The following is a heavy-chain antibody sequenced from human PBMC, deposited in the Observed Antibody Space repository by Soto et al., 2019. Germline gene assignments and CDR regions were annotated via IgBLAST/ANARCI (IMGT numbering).Heavy chain of an antibody. V-gene: IGHV4-31*03. CDR1: GGSISSGGYY. Sequence: QVQLQESGPGLVKPSQTLSLTCTVSGGSISSGGYYWSWIRQHPGKGLEWIGYIYYSGSNYYNPSLKSRVTISVDTSKNQFSLKLSSVTAADTAVYYCARDHKYYYGSGSEVFDYWGQGTLVTVSS. D-gene: IGHD3-10*01. CDR3: ARDHKYYYGSGSEVFDY. CDR2: IYYSGSN. J-gene: IGHJ4*02.